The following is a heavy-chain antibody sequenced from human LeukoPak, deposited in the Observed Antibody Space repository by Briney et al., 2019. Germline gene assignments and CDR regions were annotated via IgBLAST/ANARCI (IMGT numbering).Heavy chain of an antibody. V-gene: IGHV3-48*01. CDR1: GFTFSNYG. CDR2: INTDGSTI. Sequence: PGGSLRLSCAASGFTFSNYGMSWVRQAPGKGLEWVSRINTDGSTINYAGSVKGRITISRDNAKNSLYLQMNSLRSEDTAVYYCASVADYWGQGTLVTISS. CDR3: ASVADY. J-gene: IGHJ4*02.